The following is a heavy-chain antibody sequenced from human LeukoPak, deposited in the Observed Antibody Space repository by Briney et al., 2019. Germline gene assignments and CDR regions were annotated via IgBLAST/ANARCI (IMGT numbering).Heavy chain of an antibody. V-gene: IGHV4-38-2*01. Sequence: SETLSLTCAVSGYSISSGYYWGWIRQPPGKGLEWIGSIYHSGSTYYNPSLKSRVTISVDKSKNQFSLKLSSVTAADTAVYYCARLSFPNWDTDYDYWGQGTLVTVSS. CDR3: ARLSFPNWDTDYDY. CDR2: IYHSGST. J-gene: IGHJ4*02. CDR1: GYSISSGYY. D-gene: IGHD1-1*01.